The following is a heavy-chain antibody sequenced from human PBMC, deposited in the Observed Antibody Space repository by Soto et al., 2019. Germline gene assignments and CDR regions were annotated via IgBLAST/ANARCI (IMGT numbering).Heavy chain of an antibody. J-gene: IGHJ6*02. CDR3: ARDNRIQLRYYYGMDV. CDR2: IYYSGST. Sequence: SETLSLTCTVAGGSISSYYWSWIGPPPGKGLEWIVYIYYSGSTNYNPSLKSRVTISVDTSKNQFSLKLSSVTAADTAVYYCARDNRIQLRYYYGMDVWGQGTTVTVSS. V-gene: IGHV4-59*01. D-gene: IGHD5-18*01. CDR1: GGSISSYY.